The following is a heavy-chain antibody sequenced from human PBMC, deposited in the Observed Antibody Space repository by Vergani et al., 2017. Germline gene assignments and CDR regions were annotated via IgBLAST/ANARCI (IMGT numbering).Heavy chain of an antibody. J-gene: IGHJ4*02. CDR2: ISWDGGST. Sequence: EVQLVESGGVVVQPGGSLRLSCAASGFTFDAYTMHWVRQAPGQGLEWVSLISWDGGSTYYADSVKGRFTISRDNSKNSLYLQMNMLRTDDTALYYCAXDSLRNYYYDSSGYFDYWGQGTLVTVSS. D-gene: IGHD3-22*01. CDR3: AXDSLRNYYYDSSGYFDY. V-gene: IGHV3-43*01. CDR1: GFTFDAYT.